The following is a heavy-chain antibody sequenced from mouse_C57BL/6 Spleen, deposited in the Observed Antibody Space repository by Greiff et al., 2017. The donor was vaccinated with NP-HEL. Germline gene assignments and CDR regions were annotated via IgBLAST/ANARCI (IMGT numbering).Heavy chain of an antibody. J-gene: IGHJ2*01. CDR2: ISSGGSYT. V-gene: IGHV5-6*01. D-gene: IGHD2-1*01. CDR1: GFTFSSYG. Sequence: EVHLVESGGDLVKPGGSLKLSCAASGFTFSSYGMSWVRQTPDKRLEWVATISSGGSYTYSPDSVKGRFTISRDNAKNTLYLQMSSLKSEDTAMYYCARAYGNYFDYWGQGTTLTVSS. CDR3: ARAYGNYFDY.